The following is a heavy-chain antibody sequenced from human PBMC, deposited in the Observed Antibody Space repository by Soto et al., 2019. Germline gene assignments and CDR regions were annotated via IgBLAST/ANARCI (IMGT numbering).Heavy chain of an antibody. CDR2: ISESGGST. Sequence: EVQLLESGGGLVQPGGSLRLSCVASGFSFSTYAMSWVRQAPGKGLEWVSGISESGGSTDYADSVKGRFTISRDNSKNTLYLKMNSLRVEDTAVYYCAKNMVELGFDYWGQGTLATVSS. J-gene: IGHJ4*02. D-gene: IGHD1-7*01. CDR1: GFSFSTYA. V-gene: IGHV3-23*01. CDR3: AKNMVELGFDY.